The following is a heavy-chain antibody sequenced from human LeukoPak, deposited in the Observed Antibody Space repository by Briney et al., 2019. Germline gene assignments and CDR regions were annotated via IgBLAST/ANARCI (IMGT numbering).Heavy chain of an antibody. J-gene: IGHJ4*02. CDR2: IRYDGSNK. V-gene: IGHV3-30*02. CDR3: AKDLYITYYYDSSGYHRVDY. D-gene: IGHD3-22*01. Sequence: GGSLRLSCAASGFTFSSYGMHWVRQAPGKGLEWVAFIRYDGSNKYYADSVKGRFTISRDNSKNTLYLQMNSLRAEDTAVYYCAKDLYITYYYDSSGYHRVDYWGQGTLVTVSS. CDR1: GFTFSSYG.